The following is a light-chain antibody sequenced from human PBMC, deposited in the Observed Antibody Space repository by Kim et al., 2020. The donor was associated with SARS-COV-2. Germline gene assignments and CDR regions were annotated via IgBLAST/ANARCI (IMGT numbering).Light chain of an antibody. CDR1: QTVLYSANNKNY. CDR2: WAS. V-gene: IGKV4-1*01. J-gene: IGKJ1*01. Sequence: DIVMTQFPDSLAVSLGERATINCKSSQTVLYSANNKNYLAWYQQKPGQPPKVLIYWASTRESGVPDRFSGSGSGTDFTLTISSLQAEDVAFYYCQLYYSRPPWTFGQEAEVEIK. CDR3: QLYYSRPPWT.